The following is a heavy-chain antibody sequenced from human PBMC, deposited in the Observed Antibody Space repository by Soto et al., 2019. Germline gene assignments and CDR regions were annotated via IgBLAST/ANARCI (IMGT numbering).Heavy chain of an antibody. J-gene: IGHJ4*02. V-gene: IGHV3-30-3*01. D-gene: IGHD2-15*01. Sequence: PGGSLRLSCAASGFTFSSYATHWVRQAPGKGLEWVAVISYDGSNKYYADSVKGRFTISRDNSKNTLYLQMNSLRAEDTAVYYCARVPSSSGRAHFDYWGQGTLVTVSS. CDR2: ISYDGSNK. CDR1: GFTFSSYA. CDR3: ARVPSSSGRAHFDY.